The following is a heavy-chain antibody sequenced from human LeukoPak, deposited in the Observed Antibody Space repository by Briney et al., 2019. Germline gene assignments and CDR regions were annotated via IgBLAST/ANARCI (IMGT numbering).Heavy chain of an antibody. Sequence: GGSLRLSCATSGFTFSSNWMSWVRHVPGRGLDWVANIKPDGSAEYYAASVKGRFTVSRDNAKNSLYLQMNSLRVEDTAVYYCAGANNSSWHNWGQGTLVTVSS. CDR3: AGANNSSWHN. J-gene: IGHJ4*02. CDR2: IKPDGSAE. CDR1: GFTFSSNW. V-gene: IGHV3-7*01. D-gene: IGHD6-13*01.